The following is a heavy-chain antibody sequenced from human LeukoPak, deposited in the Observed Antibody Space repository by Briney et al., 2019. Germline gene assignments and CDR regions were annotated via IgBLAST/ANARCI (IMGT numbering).Heavy chain of an antibody. Sequence: GASVKVSCKTSGYTFSNYGIAWGRQAPGQGFEWMGWISAYNGDTKYAQKFQDRVTMTTDTSTTTAYMELRSLRSEDTAVYYCAKDFLPVGTPSNYFDYWGQGTLVTVSS. D-gene: IGHD4-23*01. CDR3: AKDFLPVGTPSNYFDY. J-gene: IGHJ4*02. CDR2: ISAYNGDT. V-gene: IGHV1-18*01. CDR1: GYTFSNYG.